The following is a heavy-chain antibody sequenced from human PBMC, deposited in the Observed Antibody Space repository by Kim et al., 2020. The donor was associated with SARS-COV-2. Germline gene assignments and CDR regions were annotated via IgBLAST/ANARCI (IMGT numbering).Heavy chain of an antibody. Sequence: GGSLRLSWVASEFTFSSYWMHWVRQAPGKGLVWVSRINSDGSSTNYADSVKGRFTISRDSAKKTLYLQMNRLRAEDTDVYYCARNVGLGGYSYANYGMEVWGQGPTVTVS. CDR3: ARNVGLGGYSYANYGMEV. CDR1: EFTFSSYW. J-gene: IGHJ6*02. D-gene: IGHD5-18*01. V-gene: IGHV3-74*01. CDR2: INSDGSST.